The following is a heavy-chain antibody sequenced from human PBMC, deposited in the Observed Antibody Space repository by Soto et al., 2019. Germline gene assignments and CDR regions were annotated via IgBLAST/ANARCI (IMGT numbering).Heavy chain of an antibody. CDR2: TSYDGSNK. J-gene: IGHJ4*02. Sequence: QVQLVESGGGVVQPGTSLRLSCVASGFTFRSFVIHWVRQAPGKGLEWVALTSYDGSNKYYDDSVKGRFTISRDNSRNTVDRPMDSLGLEDTALYYCPRWGKTGGLDVWGQGTLVSVSS. CDR1: GFTFRSFV. V-gene: IGHV3-30*19. D-gene: IGHD3-16*01. CDR3: PRWGKTGGLDV.